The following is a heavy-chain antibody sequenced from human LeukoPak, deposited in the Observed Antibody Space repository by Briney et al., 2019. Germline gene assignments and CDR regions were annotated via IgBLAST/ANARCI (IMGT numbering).Heavy chain of an antibody. V-gene: IGHV4-59*01. CDR1: GGSINSYY. CDR2: IYYSGST. CDR3: ARSSGEFDY. J-gene: IGHJ4*02. D-gene: IGHD3-10*01. Sequence: PSETLSLTCTVSGGSINSYYWSWIRQPPGKGLEWIGYIYYSGSTNYNPSLKSRVTISVDTSKNQFSLKLSSVTATDTAVYYCARSSGEFDYWGQGTLVTLSS.